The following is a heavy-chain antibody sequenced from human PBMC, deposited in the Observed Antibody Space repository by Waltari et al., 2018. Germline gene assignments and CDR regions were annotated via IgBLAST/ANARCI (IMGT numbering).Heavy chain of an antibody. Sequence: QVQLQESGPGLVKPSETLSLTCTVSGGSISSYYWSWIRPPPGKGLEWIGYIYYSGSTNYHPSLKSRVTISVDTSKNQFSLKLSSVTAADTAVYYCARVGYYYDSSGPYNWFDPWGQGTLVTVSS. D-gene: IGHD3-22*01. CDR2: IYYSGST. CDR1: GGSISSYY. V-gene: IGHV4-59*01. CDR3: ARVGYYYDSSGPYNWFDP. J-gene: IGHJ5*02.